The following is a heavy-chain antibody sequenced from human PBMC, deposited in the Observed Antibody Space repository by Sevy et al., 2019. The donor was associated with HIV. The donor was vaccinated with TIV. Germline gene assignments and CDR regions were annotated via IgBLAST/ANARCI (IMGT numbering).Heavy chain of an antibody. CDR2: ISRSSSYI. D-gene: IGHD3-10*01. Sequence: GGFLRLSCAASGFTFSSYSMNWVRQAPGKGLEWVSSISRSSSYIDYAHSVKGRITISRDNAKNSLYLQMNSLRAEDTAVYYCARDTYGSGSYCHWGQGTLVTVSS. V-gene: IGHV3-21*01. J-gene: IGHJ4*02. CDR1: GFTFSSYS. CDR3: ARDTYGSGSYCH.